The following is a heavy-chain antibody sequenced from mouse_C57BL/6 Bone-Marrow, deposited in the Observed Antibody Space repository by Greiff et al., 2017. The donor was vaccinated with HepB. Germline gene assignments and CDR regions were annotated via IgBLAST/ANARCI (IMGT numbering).Heavy chain of an antibody. D-gene: IGHD1-3*01. CDR1: GFTFSSYA. J-gene: IGHJ2*01. CDR2: ISDGGSYT. Sequence: EVMLVESGGGLVKPGGSLKLSCAASGFTFSSYAMSWVRQTPEKRLEWVATISDGGSYTYYPDNVKGRFTISRDNAKNNLYLQMSHLKSEDTAMYYCAREDHNFFFDYWGQGTTLTVSS. V-gene: IGHV5-4*01. CDR3: AREDHNFFFDY.